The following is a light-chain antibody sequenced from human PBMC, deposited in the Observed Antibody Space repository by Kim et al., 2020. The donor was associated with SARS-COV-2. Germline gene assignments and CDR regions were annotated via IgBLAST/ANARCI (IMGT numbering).Light chain of an antibody. Sequence: SYELTQPPSVSVSPGQTASISCSGDTLEDNYDSWYQQKPGQSPVLVFYRDDKRPSGTPERFSVSNSGNTAALTISGTQAMDEDDYYCQAWDSDTVVFGGGTQLTVL. J-gene: IGLJ3*02. V-gene: IGLV3-1*01. CDR1: TLEDNY. CDR2: RDD. CDR3: QAWDSDTVV.